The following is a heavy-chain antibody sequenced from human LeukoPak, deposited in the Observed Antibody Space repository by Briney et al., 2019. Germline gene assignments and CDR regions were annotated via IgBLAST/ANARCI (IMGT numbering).Heavy chain of an antibody. V-gene: IGHV4-59*08. CDR2: IYYSGST. D-gene: IGHD3-22*01. CDR1: GGSISSYY. Sequence: SETLSLTCTVSGGSISSYYWSWIRQPPGKGLEWIGYIYYSGSTNHNPSLKSRVTISVDTSKNQFSLKLSSVTAADTAVYYCARLSTYYYDRTPTKYYFDYWGQGTLVTVSS. CDR3: ARLSTYYYDRTPTKYYFDY. J-gene: IGHJ4*02.